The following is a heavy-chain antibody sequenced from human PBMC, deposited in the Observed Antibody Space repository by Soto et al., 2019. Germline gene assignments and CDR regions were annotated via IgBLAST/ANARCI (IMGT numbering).Heavy chain of an antibody. CDR2: IVVGSGNT. Sequence: GASVKVSCKASGFTFTSSAMQWVRQARGQRLEWIGWIVVGSGNTNYAQKFQERVTITRDMSTSTAYMELSSLRSEDTAVYYCATKGRWYVGYYYYGMDVWGQGTTVTVSS. J-gene: IGHJ6*02. D-gene: IGHD6-13*01. CDR3: ATKGRWYVGYYYYGMDV. CDR1: GFTFTSSA. V-gene: IGHV1-58*02.